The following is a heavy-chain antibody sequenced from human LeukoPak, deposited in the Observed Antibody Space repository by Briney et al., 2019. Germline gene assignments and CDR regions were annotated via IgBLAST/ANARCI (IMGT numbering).Heavy chain of an antibody. D-gene: IGHD6-13*01. CDR3: ARVAAAVPDY. J-gene: IGHJ4*02. CDR1: GFTFTTYW. CDR2: IKQDRSDK. V-gene: IGHV3-7*04. Sequence: GGSLRLSCAASGFTFTTYWMTWVRQAPGKGLEWVVNIKQDRSDKYYMDSVKGRFTISRDNAKNSLYLQMNSLRAEDTAVYYCARVAAAVPDYWGQGTLVTVSS.